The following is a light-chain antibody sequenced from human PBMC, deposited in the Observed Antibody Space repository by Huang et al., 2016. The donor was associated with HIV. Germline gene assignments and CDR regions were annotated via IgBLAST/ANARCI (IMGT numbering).Light chain of an antibody. CDR2: AAS. CDR3: QQSYSALSS. Sequence: IQMTQSPTSLSASVGDRVSIACRASQSISTYLNWYQQKPGKAPKLLISAASALHSGGPWRFSGSGYGTDFTLTIRGLQLDDFATYYCQQSYSALSSFGPGTRL. V-gene: IGKV1-39*01. CDR1: QSISTY. J-gene: IGKJ5*01.